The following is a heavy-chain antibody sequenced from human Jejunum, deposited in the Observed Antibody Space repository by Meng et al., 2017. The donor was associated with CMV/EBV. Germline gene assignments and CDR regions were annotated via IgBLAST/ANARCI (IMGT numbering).Heavy chain of an antibody. CDR1: GGSVSSGGYY. CDR2: IYYSGST. J-gene: IGHJ4*02. V-gene: IGHV4-31*03. CDR3: ARVSSGWDYFDY. D-gene: IGHD6-19*01. Sequence: QARESAPGLVNPPQTLPLPCTCSGGSVSSGGYYWTWIRQHPGKGLEWFRHIYYSGSTFYNPSLKRRVIISIDTSKNQFSLNLRSVTAADTAVYYCARVSSGWDYFDYWGQGTLVTVSS.